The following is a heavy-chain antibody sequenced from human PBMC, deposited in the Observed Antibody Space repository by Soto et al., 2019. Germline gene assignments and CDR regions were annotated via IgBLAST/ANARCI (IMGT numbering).Heavy chain of an antibody. J-gene: IGHJ5*02. V-gene: IGHV4-39*01. D-gene: IGHD5-12*01. CDR1: GGSISSSSYY. CDR2: IYYSGST. CDR3: ARHCAGWLRGDNWFDP. Sequence: SETLSLTCTVSGGSISSSSYYWGWIRQPPGKGLEWIGSIYYSGSTYYNPSLKSRVTISVDTSKNQFSLKLSSVTAADTAVYYCARHCAGWLRGDNWFDPWGQGTLVTVSS.